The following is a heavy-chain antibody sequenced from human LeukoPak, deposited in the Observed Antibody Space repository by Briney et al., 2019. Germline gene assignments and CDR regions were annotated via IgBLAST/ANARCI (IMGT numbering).Heavy chain of an antibody. CDR1: GVTFSSYA. CDR3: AKRSTQTTPSNYIYLYMDV. J-gene: IGHJ6*03. V-gene: IGHV3-23*01. CDR2: MSGNGDTT. D-gene: IGHD4-11*01. Sequence: GGSLRLSCAASGVTFSSYAMTWVRQAPGKGREWVAAMSGNGDTTYYADSVRGRSTISRDNFKNTLYLEMDSLRAEDTAIYYCAKRSTQTTPSNYIYLYMDVWGKGTKVTVS.